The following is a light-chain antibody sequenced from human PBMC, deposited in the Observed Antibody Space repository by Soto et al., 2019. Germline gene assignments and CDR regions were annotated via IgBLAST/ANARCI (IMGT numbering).Light chain of an antibody. Sequence: QSVLTQPASVSGSPGQSITISCTGTSRDVGIYNYVSWYQHHPGKAPKLLIYEVSNRPSGVSDRFSGSKSGNTASLTISGLQAEDEADYYCSSYSSSSTLCVFGTGTKLTVL. CDR3: SSYSSSSTLCV. V-gene: IGLV2-14*01. J-gene: IGLJ1*01. CDR1: SRDVGIYNY. CDR2: EVS.